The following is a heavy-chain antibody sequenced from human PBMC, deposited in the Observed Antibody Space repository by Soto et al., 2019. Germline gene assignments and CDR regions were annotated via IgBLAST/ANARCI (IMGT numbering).Heavy chain of an antibody. Sequence: EVQLVQSGGGLVQPGGSLRLSCAAFGFTFSNYNMNWVRQAPGKGLEWISYISTSGGTTYYADSVKGRFIISRDNAKNSLYLQMNSLRAEDTAVYYCAREVGAAGLDYWGQGTLVTVSS. V-gene: IGHV3-48*01. CDR1: GFTFSNYN. CDR3: AREVGAAGLDY. J-gene: IGHJ4*02. CDR2: ISTSGGTT. D-gene: IGHD6-13*01.